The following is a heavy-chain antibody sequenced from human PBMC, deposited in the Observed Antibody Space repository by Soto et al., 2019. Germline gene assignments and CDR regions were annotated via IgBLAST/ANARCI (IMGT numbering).Heavy chain of an antibody. CDR1: GYDFTTYG. CDR2: ISAHNGNT. Sequence: QVHLVQSGAEVKKPGASVKVSFQSSGYDFTTYGITWVRQAPGQGLEWMGWISAHNGNTNYAQKLQGRVTVTRDTSTSTAYMELRSLRSDDTAVYYCARGRYGDYWGQGALVTVSS. CDR3: ARGRYGDY. J-gene: IGHJ4*02. V-gene: IGHV1-18*01. D-gene: IGHD1-1*01.